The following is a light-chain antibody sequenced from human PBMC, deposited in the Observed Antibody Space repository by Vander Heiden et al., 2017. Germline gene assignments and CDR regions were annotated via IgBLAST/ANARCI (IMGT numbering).Light chain of an antibody. Sequence: SFVLTLPPSVSVAPGQTARFTCGGNNIGSKRVHWYQQKPGQAPVLVVYDDSDRPSGIPERFSGSNSGNTATLTISRVEAGDEADYYCQVWDSSSDHHWVFGGGTKLTVL. CDR2: DDS. CDR3: QVWDSSSDHHWV. V-gene: IGLV3-21*02. CDR1: NIGSKR. J-gene: IGLJ3*02.